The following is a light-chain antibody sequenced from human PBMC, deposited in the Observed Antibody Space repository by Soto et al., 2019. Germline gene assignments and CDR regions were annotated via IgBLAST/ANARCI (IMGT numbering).Light chain of an antibody. J-gene: IGKJ3*01. Sequence: AIRMTQSPSSLSASTRDRVTITCRASQGISSYLAWYQQKPGKAPKLLIYAASTLQSGVPSRFSGSGSGTDFTLTISCLQSEDFATYYCQQYYSYPPTFGPGTKVDIK. CDR1: QGISSY. CDR2: AAS. CDR3: QQYYSYPPT. V-gene: IGKV1-8*01.